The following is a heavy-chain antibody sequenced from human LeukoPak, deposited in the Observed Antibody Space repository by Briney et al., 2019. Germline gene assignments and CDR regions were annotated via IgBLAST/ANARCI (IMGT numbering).Heavy chain of an antibody. V-gene: IGHV3-21*01. CDR1: GFTFSSYS. CDR2: ISSSSSYI. J-gene: IGHJ6*02. CDR3: ARDRPGGPSYYYGMDV. D-gene: IGHD4-23*01. Sequence: PGGSLRLSCAASGFTFSSYSMNWVRQAPGKGLEWVSSISSSSSYIYYADSVKGRFTISRDNSKNTLYLQMNSLRAEDTAVYYCARDRPGGPSYYYGMDVWGQGTTVTVSS.